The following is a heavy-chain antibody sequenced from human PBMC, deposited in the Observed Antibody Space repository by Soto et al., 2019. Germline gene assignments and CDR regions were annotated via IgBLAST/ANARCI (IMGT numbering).Heavy chain of an antibody. CDR3: ARDVVLCDGGRCYGVALDV. CDR1: GFTVSSKY. J-gene: IGHJ6*01. D-gene: IGHD2-15*01. V-gene: IGHV3-66*01. Sequence: VRPQRLSWAASGFTVSSKYMSWVRKAPGKGLEWVSLIQSGGPTYYADSVKGRFTISRGTSENTLHLQMDSLSAEDTAVYYCARDVVLCDGGRCYGVALDVWGNGTTVTASS. CDR2: IQSGGPT.